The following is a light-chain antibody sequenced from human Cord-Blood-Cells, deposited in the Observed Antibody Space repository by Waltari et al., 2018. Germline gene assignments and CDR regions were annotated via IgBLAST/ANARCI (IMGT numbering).Light chain of an antibody. CDR3: QAWDSSTVV. CDR2: QDS. J-gene: IGLJ2*01. V-gene: IGLV3-1*01. CDR1: KLGDNY. Sequence: SYELTQPPSVSVSPGQTASITCSGDKLGDNYACWYQQKPGQSPVLVIYQDSKRPSGIPGRFSGANSGNTATLTISGTQARDEADYYCQAWDSSTVVFGGGTKLTVL.